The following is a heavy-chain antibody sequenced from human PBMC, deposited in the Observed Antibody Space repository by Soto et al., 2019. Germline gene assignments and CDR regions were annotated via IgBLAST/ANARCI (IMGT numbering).Heavy chain of an antibody. V-gene: IGHV3-21*01. J-gene: IGHJ5*02. D-gene: IGHD1-1*01. CDR3: ARDRGNVPAA. CDR2: ISSSSSYI. Sequence: GGSLRLSCAASGFTFSSYSMNWVRQAPGKGLEWVSSISSSSSYIYYADSVKGRFTISRDNAKNSLYLRMNSLRAEDTAVYYCARDRGNVPAAWGQGTLVTVSS. CDR1: GFTFSSYS.